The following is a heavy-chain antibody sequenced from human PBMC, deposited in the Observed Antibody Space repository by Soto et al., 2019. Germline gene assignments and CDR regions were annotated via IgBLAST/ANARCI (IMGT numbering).Heavy chain of an antibody. CDR3: AKDKYSSSYYYYYYSGMDV. V-gene: IGHV3-30*18. J-gene: IGHJ6*02. CDR2: ISYDGSSE. D-gene: IGHD6-6*01. CDR1: GFTFSNYG. Sequence: QVQLVESGGGVVQPGRSLRLSCAASGFTFSNYGMHWVRQAPGKGLEWVAVISYDGSSEYYADSVKGRFTISTDNSNNTLYLQMNSLRAEDTAVFYCAKDKYSSSYYYYYYSGMDVWGHGTTVTVSS.